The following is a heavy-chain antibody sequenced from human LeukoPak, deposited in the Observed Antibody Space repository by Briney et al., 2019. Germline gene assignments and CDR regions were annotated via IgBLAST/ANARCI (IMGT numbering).Heavy chain of an antibody. CDR2: IYYSGST. CDR3: ARDYPVVPAAVSEGNYYYGMDV. D-gene: IGHD2-2*01. J-gene: IGHJ6*01. V-gene: IGHV4-59*01. Sequence: SETLSLTCTVSGGSISIYYWSWIRQPPGKGLEWIGYIYYSGSTNYNPSLKSRVTISVDTSKNQFSLKLSSVTAADTAVYYCARDYPVVPAAVSEGNYYYGMDVWGQGTTVTVSS. CDR1: GGSISIYY.